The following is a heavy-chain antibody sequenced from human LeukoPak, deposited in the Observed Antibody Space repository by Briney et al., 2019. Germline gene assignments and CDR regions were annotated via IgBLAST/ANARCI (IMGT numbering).Heavy chain of an antibody. CDR1: GGSITSYY. V-gene: IGHV4-59*01. D-gene: IGHD3-10*01. Sequence: SEILSLTCTVSGGSITSYYWSWIRRPPGKGLEWIGYIYYSGSTNYNPSLKSRVTISVDTSKNQFSLKLTSVTAADTAVYYCARGELWYYYYYYPLDVWGQGTMVTVSS. J-gene: IGHJ6*02. CDR3: ARGELWYYYYYYPLDV. CDR2: IYYSGST.